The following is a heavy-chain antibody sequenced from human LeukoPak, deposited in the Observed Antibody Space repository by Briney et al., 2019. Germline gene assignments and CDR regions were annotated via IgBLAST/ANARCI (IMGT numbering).Heavy chain of an antibody. V-gene: IGHV4-4*07. CDR3: ASAGVYYGSGSYYLSFDY. CDR2: IYTSGST. D-gene: IGHD3-10*01. Sequence: PSETLSLTCTVSGGSISSYYWSWIRQPAGKGLEWIGRIYTSGSTNYNPSLKSRVTISVDTSKNQFSLKLSSVTAADTAVYYCASAGVYYGSGSYYLSFDYWGQGTLVTVSS. CDR1: GGSISSYY. J-gene: IGHJ4*02.